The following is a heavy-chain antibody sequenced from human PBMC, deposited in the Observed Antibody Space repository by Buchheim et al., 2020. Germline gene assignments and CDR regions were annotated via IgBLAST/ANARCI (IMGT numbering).Heavy chain of an antibody. Sequence: QVQLQESGPGLVKPSQTLSLTCTVSGGSISSGDYYWSWIRQPPGKGLEWIGYIYYSGSTYYNPSLKSRVTISVDTSKNQFALKLSSVTAADTAVYYCASSWGARYSSGWDENWFDPWGQGTL. J-gene: IGHJ5*02. D-gene: IGHD6-19*01. CDR2: IYYSGST. CDR3: ASSWGARYSSGWDENWFDP. V-gene: IGHV4-30-4*01. CDR1: GGSISSGDYY.